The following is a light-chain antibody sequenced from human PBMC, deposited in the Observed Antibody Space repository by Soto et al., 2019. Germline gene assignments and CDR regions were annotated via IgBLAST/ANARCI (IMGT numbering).Light chain of an antibody. CDR1: QSVSNNY. J-gene: IGKJ1*01. V-gene: IGKV3-20*01. CDR3: QQYGSSGT. CDR2: GAS. Sequence: EIVLTQSPGTLSLSPGERATLSCRASQSVSNNYLAWYQQKPGQAPRLLIDGASNRATGIPDRFSGSGSGTDFTLTISSLEPEDFAVYYCQQYGSSGTFGKGTKVEIK.